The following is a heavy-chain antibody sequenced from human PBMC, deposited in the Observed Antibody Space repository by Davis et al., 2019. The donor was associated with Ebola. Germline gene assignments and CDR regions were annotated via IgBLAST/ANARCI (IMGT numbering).Heavy chain of an antibody. D-gene: IGHD6-6*01. CDR3: AKIVVVEDSRSSGGDV. CDR1: GFTFSTYG. Sequence: PGGSLRLSCAASGFTFSTYGMHWVRQAPGKGLEWVAVISYDGSNKDYADSVKGRFTISRDNSKKTVYLQMNSLRVEDTAVYYCAKIVVVEDSRSSGGDVWGQGTTVTVSS. V-gene: IGHV3-30*18. J-gene: IGHJ6*02. CDR2: ISYDGSNK.